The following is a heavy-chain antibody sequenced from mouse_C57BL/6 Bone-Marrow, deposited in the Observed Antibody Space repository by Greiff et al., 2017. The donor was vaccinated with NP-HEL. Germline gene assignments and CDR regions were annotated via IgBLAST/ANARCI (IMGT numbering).Heavy chain of an antibody. CDR3: ARIPYDGYLYYFDY. CDR2: INPGSGGT. Sequence: QVHVKQSGAELVRPGTSVKVSCKASGYAFTNYLIEWVKQRPGQGLEWIGVINPGSGGTNYNEKFKGKATLTADKSSSTAYMQLSSLTSEDSAVYFCARIPYDGYLYYFDYWGQGTTLTVSS. J-gene: IGHJ2*01. CDR1: GYAFTNYL. V-gene: IGHV1-54*01. D-gene: IGHD2-3*01.